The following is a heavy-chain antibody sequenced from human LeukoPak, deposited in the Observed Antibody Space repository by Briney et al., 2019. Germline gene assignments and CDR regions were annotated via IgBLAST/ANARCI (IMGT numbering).Heavy chain of an antibody. CDR1: GSTFSSYS. V-gene: IGHV3-21*01. CDR3: ARGPELVLDY. Sequence: GGSLRLSCAASGSTFSSYSMNWVRQAPGKGLEWVSSISSSSTYIYYADSVKGRFTISRDNAKNSLYLQMNSLRAEDTAVFYCARGPELVLDYWGQGTLVTVSS. D-gene: IGHD1-7*01. CDR2: ISSSSTYI. J-gene: IGHJ4*02.